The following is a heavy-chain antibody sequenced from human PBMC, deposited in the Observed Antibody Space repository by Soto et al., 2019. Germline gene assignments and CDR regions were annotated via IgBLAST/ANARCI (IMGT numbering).Heavy chain of an antibody. Sequence: QLQLQESGPGLVKPSETLSLTCSLSGGVISDARFYWGWIRQTPGKGLEWIGSIFYSGTTFFNPALHSRVTISVDTSENQVSLKLSSVTAADTALYFCARQKWEQPKWFDPWGEGTLVTVSS. CDR1: GGVISDARFY. CDR3: ARQKWEQPKWFDP. D-gene: IGHD1-26*01. V-gene: IGHV4-39*01. CDR2: IFYSGTT. J-gene: IGHJ5*02.